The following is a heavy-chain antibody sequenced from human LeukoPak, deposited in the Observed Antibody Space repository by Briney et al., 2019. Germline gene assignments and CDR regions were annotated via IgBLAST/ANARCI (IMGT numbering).Heavy chain of an antibody. Sequence: SETLSLTCTVSGGSISDDYWSWIRQTPGKGLEWIGYIYHSGNTNYNPSLRGRVTMSVDTSKNQFSLKLSSVTAADTAVYYCARGREQWLVLYYFDYWGQGTLVTVSS. J-gene: IGHJ4*02. CDR2: IYHSGNT. CDR3: ARGREQWLVLYYFDY. V-gene: IGHV4-59*01. D-gene: IGHD6-19*01. CDR1: GGSISDDY.